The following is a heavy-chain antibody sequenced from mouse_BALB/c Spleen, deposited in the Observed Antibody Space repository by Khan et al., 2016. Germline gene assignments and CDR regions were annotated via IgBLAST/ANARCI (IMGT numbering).Heavy chain of an antibody. D-gene: IGHD2-4*01. CDR3: GREDYPVAMDY. CDR1: GFTFNTYA. Sequence: EVQLVETGGGLVQPKGSLKLSCAASGFTFNTYAMHWVCQAPGKGLEWVARIRSKSNNYATYYADSVKDRFTISRDDSQSMLYLQMNNLKTEDTAMCYCGREDYPVAMDYWGQGTSVTVSS. CDR2: IRSKSNNYAT. V-gene: IGHV10-3*03. J-gene: IGHJ4*01.